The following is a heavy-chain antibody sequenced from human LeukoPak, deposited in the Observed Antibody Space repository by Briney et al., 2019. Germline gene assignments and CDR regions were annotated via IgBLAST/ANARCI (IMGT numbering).Heavy chain of an antibody. CDR3: ARDRGLYSGYDLSYFDY. J-gene: IGHJ4*02. V-gene: IGHV3-33*01. Sequence: PGKSLRLSCAASGFTFNNYGMHWVRQAPGKGLEWVAVRWFDGSNKYYTDSVKGRFTISRDNSKNTLYLQMNSLRAEDTAVYYCARDRGLYSGYDLSYFDYWGQGTLVTVSS. CDR2: RWFDGSNK. D-gene: IGHD5-12*01. CDR1: GFTFNNYG.